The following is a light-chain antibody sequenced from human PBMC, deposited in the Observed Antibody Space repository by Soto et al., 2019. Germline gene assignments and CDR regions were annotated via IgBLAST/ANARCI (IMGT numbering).Light chain of an antibody. J-gene: IGKJ1*01. V-gene: IGKV2-28*01. CDR3: MQRVQSWT. CDR2: LGS. CDR1: QSLLHSNGYNY. Sequence: DIVMTQSPLSLPVTPGEPASISCRSSQSLLHSNGYNYLDWYLQKPGQSPRLLIYLGSNRASGVPDRFSGSGSGPDFTLKISRVEAEDVGVYYCMQRVQSWTFGQGTKVDIK.